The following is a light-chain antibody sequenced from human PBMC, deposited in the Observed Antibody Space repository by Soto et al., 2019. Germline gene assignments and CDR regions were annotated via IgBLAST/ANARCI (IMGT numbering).Light chain of an antibody. Sequence: DIVMTQSPLSLPVTPGEPASISCRSSQSLLHSNGYNYLDWYLQKPGQSPQLLIYLGSNRASGVPDRFSGSGSGTDFTLKISRVEAXXXXXXXXXXXXXXXHTFGGGTKVEIK. CDR3: XXXXXXXHT. V-gene: IGKV2-28*01. CDR1: QSLLHSNGYNY. CDR2: LGS. J-gene: IGKJ4*01.